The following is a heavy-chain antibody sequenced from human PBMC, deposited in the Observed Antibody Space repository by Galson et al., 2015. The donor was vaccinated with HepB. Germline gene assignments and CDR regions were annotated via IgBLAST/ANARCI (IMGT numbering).Heavy chain of an antibody. CDR1: GDSVSSNSAA. D-gene: IGHD5-12*01. J-gene: IGHJ4*02. CDR3: ARDLLVQGRVATTVYFDY. CDR2: TYYRSKWYN. V-gene: IGHV6-1*01. Sequence: CAISGDSVSSNSAAWNWIRQSPSRGLEWLGRTYYRSKWYNDYAVSVKSRITINPDTSKNQFSLQLNSVAPEDTAVYYCARDLLVQGRVATTVYFDYWGQGTLVTVSS.